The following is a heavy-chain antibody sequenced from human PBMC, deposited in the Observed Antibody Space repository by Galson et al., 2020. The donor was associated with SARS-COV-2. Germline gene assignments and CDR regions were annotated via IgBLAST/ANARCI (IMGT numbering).Heavy chain of an antibody. CDR3: ARVTWFGDLHYLDY. Sequence: PGGSLRLSCVVSGFTLSRYEMNWVRRAPGKGLQWVSDISSTGNTMFYADSVKGRFTISRDNALNALYLQMNNLRAEDTAVYYCARVTWFGDLHYLDYWGQGAPVTVSS. D-gene: IGHD3-10*01. J-gene: IGHJ4*02. CDR1: GFTLSRYE. CDR2: ISSTGNTM. V-gene: IGHV3-48*03.